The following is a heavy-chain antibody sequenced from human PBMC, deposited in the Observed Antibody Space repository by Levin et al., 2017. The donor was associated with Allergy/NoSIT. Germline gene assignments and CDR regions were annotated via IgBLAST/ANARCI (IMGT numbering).Heavy chain of an antibody. D-gene: IGHD2-15*01. J-gene: IGHJ6*02. CDR3: AKIDSHSGYGMNV. CDR2: VYPADSDA. V-gene: IGHV5-51*01. CDR1: GYSFISYW. Sequence: GGSRRLSCQGSGYSFISYWIAWVRQMPGKGLEWMGSVYPADSDATYNPSFLGQVSLSVDKSFNTAYLQWSRLKPSDTAMYYCAKIDSHSGYGMNVWGQGTPVTVSS.